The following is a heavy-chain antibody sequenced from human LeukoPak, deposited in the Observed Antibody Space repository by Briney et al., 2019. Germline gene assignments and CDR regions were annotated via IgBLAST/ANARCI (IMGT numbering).Heavy chain of an antibody. CDR3: ARSDCSGGSCRSLDY. CDR2: IYYSGST. J-gene: IGHJ4*02. Sequence: SETLSLTCIVSGGSISNSSYYWGWIRQPPGKGLEWIGNIYYSGSTKYNPSLKSRVTISVDTSKNQFSLKVRSVTAADTAVYYCARSDCSGGSCRSLDYWGQGTLVTVSS. V-gene: IGHV4-39*01. CDR1: GGSISNSSYY. D-gene: IGHD2-15*01.